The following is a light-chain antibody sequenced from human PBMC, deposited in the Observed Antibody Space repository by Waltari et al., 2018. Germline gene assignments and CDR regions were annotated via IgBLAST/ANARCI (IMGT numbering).Light chain of an antibody. CDR2: GAS. CDR1: QSIRSNN. Sequence: EIVLMQSPGTLSLSPGERATLSCRASQSIRSNNLAWYQQKPGQAPRLLIYGASTRATGIPARFSGSGSGTDFTLTISSLEPEDFAVYFCQQFGTSPLFGQGTKVEIK. V-gene: IGKV3-20*01. J-gene: IGKJ1*01. CDR3: QQFGTSPL.